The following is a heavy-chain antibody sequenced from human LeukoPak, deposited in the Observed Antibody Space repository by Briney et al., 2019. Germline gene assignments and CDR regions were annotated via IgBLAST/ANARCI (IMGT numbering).Heavy chain of an antibody. CDR1: GFTFRSYS. V-gene: IGHV3-21*01. CDR2: ISSSSSYI. CDR3: ARDAPPGDFWSGYSNWFDP. J-gene: IGHJ5*02. D-gene: IGHD3-3*01. Sequence: GGSLRLSCAASGFTFRSYSMNWVRQAPGKGLEWVSSISSSSSYIYYADSVKGRFTISRDNAKNSLYLQMNSLRAEDTAVYYCARDAPPGDFWSGYSNWFDPWGQGTLVTVSS.